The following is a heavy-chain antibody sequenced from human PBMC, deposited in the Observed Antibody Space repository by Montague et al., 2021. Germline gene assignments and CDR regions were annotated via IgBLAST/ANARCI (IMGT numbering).Heavy chain of an antibody. J-gene: IGHJ4*02. CDR1: GYSISSGYY. Sequence: SETLSLTCTVSGYSISSGYYCGWIRQPPGKGLEWIGSIFHSGSTYYNPSLKSRVTISVDTPKNQFSLKLTSVTAADTALYYCARDREAAPFDYWGQGTLVTVSS. D-gene: IGHD2-15*01. V-gene: IGHV4-38-2*02. CDR3: ARDREAAPFDY. CDR2: IFHSGST.